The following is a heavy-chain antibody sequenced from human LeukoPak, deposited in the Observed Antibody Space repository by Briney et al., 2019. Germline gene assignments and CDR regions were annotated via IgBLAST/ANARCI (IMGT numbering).Heavy chain of an antibody. CDR3: TTFSYDFWSGSEGGYFDH. CDR1: GFTFNNAW. Sequence: GGSLRLSCVASGFTFNNAWMSWVRQAPGKGLEWVGRIKLKADGGTTDYGAPVKGRFTIPRDDSKNTLYLQMNNLKSEDTAVYYCTTFSYDFWSGSEGGYFDHWGQGTLVAVSS. V-gene: IGHV3-15*01. D-gene: IGHD3-3*01. CDR2: IKLKADGGTT. J-gene: IGHJ4*02.